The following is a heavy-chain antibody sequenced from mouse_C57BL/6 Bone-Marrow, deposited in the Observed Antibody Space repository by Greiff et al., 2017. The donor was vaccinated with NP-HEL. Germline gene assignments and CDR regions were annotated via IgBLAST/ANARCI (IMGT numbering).Heavy chain of an antibody. V-gene: IGHV1-80*01. Sequence: QVQLQQSGAELVKPGASVKISCKASGYAFSSYWMNWVKQRPGKGLEWIGQIYPGDGDTNYNGKFKGKATLTADKSSSTAYMQLSSLTSEDSAVYFCARCWVYDSHYYAMDYWGQGTSVTVSS. D-gene: IGHD2-3*01. CDR2: IYPGDGDT. CDR3: ARCWVYDSHYYAMDY. J-gene: IGHJ4*01. CDR1: GYAFSSYW.